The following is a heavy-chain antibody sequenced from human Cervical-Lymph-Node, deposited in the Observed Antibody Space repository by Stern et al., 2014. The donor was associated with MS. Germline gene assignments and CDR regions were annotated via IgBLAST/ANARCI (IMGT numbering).Heavy chain of an antibody. D-gene: IGHD6-6*01. CDR3: AREIAGRRFED. CDR1: GFPVGASY. CDR2: IHTVGTT. J-gene: IGHJ4*02. V-gene: IGHV3-66*01. Sequence: EVQLVESGGGLVQPGGSLRFSCEASGFPVGASYMNWVRQAPGQGLEWVSRIHTVGTTHYADSVKGRFTISRANAKNALYLQMDRLTVEDTAVYYCAREIAGRRFEDWGRGTLVAVSP.